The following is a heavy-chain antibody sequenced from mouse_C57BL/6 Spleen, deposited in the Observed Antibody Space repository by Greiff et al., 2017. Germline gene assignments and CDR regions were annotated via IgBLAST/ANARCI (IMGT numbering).Heavy chain of an antibody. D-gene: IGHD2-12*01. CDR1: GFTFSSYA. V-gene: IGHV5-9-1*02. Sequence: EVHLVESGEGLVKPGGSLKLSCAASGFTFSSYAMSWVRQTPEKRLEWVAYISSGGDYIYYADTVKGRFTISRDNARNTLYLQMSSLKSEDTAMYYCTREGDPYSSYYAMDYWGQGTSVTVSS. CDR3: TREGDPYSSYYAMDY. J-gene: IGHJ4*01. CDR2: ISSGGDYI.